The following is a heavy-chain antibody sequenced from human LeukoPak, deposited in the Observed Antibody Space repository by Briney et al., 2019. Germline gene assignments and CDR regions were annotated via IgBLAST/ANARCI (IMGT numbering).Heavy chain of an antibody. CDR1: GFTFDDYG. D-gene: IGHD3-10*01. CDR3: ARVKGYGSGSPRSFDI. Sequence: GGSLRLSCAASGFTFDDYGMSWVRHAPGKGLEWVSGINWNGGSTGYADSVKGRFTISRDNAKNSLYLQMNSLRAEATALYHCARVKGYGSGSPRSFDIWGQGTMVTVSS. CDR2: INWNGGST. V-gene: IGHV3-20*01. J-gene: IGHJ3*02.